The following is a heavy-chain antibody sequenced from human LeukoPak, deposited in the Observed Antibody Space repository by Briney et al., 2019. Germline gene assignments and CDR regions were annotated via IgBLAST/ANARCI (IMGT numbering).Heavy chain of an antibody. CDR2: IYYSGST. J-gene: IGHJ4*02. CDR1: GGSISSGDYY. V-gene: IGHV4-30-4*08. CDR3: ARATYYDSSGYYPYYFDY. D-gene: IGHD3-22*01. Sequence: PSETLSLTCTVSGGSISSGDYYWSWVRQPPGKGLEWIGYIYYSGSTYYNPSLKSRVTISVDTSKNQFSLKLSSVTAADTAVYYCARATYYDSSGYYPYYFDYWGQGTLVTVSS.